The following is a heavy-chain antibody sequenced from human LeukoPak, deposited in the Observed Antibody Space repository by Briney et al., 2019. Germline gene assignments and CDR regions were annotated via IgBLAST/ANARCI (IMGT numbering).Heavy chain of an antibody. D-gene: IGHD3-22*01. Sequence: GGSLRLSCAASGFTFTKYWMTWVRQAPGKGLEWVSVIYSGGSTYYADSVKGRFTISRDNSKNTLYLQMNSLRAEDTAVYYCARDLRRITSGYLLYWGQGTLVTVSS. CDR2: IYSGGST. CDR3: ARDLRRITSGYLLY. J-gene: IGHJ4*02. CDR1: GFTFTKYW. V-gene: IGHV3-53*01.